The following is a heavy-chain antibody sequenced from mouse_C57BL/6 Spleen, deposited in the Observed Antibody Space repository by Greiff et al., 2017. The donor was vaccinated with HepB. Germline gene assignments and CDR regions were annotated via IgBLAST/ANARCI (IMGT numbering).Heavy chain of an antibody. J-gene: IGHJ3*01. CDR2: IYPGDGDT. CDR3: ARHELGAWFAY. V-gene: IGHV1-82*01. CDR1: GYAFSSSW. D-gene: IGHD4-1*01. Sequence: QVQLQQSGPELVKPGASVKISCTASGYAFSSSWMHWVKQRPGKGLEWIGRIYPGDGDTNYNGKFKGKATLTADKSSSTAYMQLSSLTSEDSAVYFCARHELGAWFAYWGQGTLVTVSA.